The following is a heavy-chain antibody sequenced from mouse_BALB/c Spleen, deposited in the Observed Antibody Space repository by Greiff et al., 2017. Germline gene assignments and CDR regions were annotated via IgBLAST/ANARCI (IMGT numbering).Heavy chain of an antibody. D-gene: IGHD2-4*01. CDR1: GYAFSSYW. Sequence: VQLQESGAELVRPGSSVKISCKASGYAFSSYWMHWVKQRPGQGLEWIGQIYPGDGDSNYNGKFKGKATLTADKSSSTAYMQLSSLTSEDSAVYFCARRDYDRECYWGQGTTLTVSS. CDR2: IYPGDGDS. V-gene: IGHV1-80*01. J-gene: IGHJ2*01. CDR3: ARRDYDRECY.